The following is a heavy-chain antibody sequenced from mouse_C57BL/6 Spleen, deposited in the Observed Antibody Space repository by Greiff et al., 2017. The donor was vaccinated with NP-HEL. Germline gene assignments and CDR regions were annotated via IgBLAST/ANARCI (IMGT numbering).Heavy chain of an antibody. V-gene: IGHV5-17*01. CDR2: ISSGSSTI. D-gene: IGHD1-1*01. CDR1: GFTFSDYG. J-gene: IGHJ1*03. Sequence: EVKVVESGGGLVKPGGSLKLSCAASGFTFSDYGMHWVRQAPEKGLEWVAYISSGSSTIYYADKVKGRFTISRDNAKNTLFLQMTSLRSEDTALYYSARHYSSSLWYFDVWGTGTTVTVSS. CDR3: ARHYSSSLWYFDV.